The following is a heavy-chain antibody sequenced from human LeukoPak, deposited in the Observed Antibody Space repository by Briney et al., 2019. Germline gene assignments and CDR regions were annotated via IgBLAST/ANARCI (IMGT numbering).Heavy chain of an antibody. J-gene: IGHJ4*02. CDR3: ARAWELLAFDY. V-gene: IGHV4-59*01. D-gene: IGHD1-26*01. CDR2: IYYSGST. Sequence: PSETLSLTCAVYGGSFSGYYWSWIRQPPGKGLEWIGYIYYSGSTYYNPSVKTRVTISVDTSKNQFSLKLSSVTAADTAVYYCARAWELLAFDYWGQGTLVTVSS. CDR1: GGSFSGYY.